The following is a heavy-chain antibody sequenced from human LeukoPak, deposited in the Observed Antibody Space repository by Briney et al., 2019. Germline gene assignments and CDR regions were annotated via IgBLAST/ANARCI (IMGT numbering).Heavy chain of an antibody. D-gene: IGHD6-19*01. Sequence: SQTLSLTCTVSGGSISSGDYYWSWIRQPPGKGLEWIGYIFYSGSTYYNPSLKSRVTISVDTSKNQFSLKLSSVTAADTAVYYYAGYSSGWYYQHWGQGTLVTVSS. J-gene: IGHJ1*01. CDR1: GGSISSGDYY. CDR2: IFYSGST. V-gene: IGHV4-30-4*01. CDR3: AGYSSGWYYQH.